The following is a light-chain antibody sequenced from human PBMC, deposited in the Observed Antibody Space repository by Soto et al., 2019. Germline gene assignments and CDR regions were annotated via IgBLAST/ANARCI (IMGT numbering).Light chain of an antibody. CDR3: SSYAGSNNLV. CDR1: SSDVGGYNY. Sequence: QSALTQPPSASGSPGQSVTISCTGTSSDVGGYNYVSWYQQHPGKAPKLMIYEVSKRPSGVPDRFSVSKSGNTASLTVSVLQAEDEADYYCSSYAGSNNLVFGGGTQLTVL. CDR2: EVS. J-gene: IGLJ2*01. V-gene: IGLV2-8*01.